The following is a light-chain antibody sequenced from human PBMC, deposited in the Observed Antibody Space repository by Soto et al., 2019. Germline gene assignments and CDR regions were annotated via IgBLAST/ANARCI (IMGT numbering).Light chain of an antibody. Sequence: EIVLTQSPGTLSLSPGERATLSCRASQSVSSSYLAWYQQKPGQAPRLHIYGASSRATGIPDRFSGSGSGRDFTLTISSLEPEDFPVYYCHQYGSSPLTFGGGTKVEIK. V-gene: IGKV3-20*01. CDR2: GAS. CDR3: HQYGSSPLT. CDR1: QSVSSSY. J-gene: IGKJ4*01.